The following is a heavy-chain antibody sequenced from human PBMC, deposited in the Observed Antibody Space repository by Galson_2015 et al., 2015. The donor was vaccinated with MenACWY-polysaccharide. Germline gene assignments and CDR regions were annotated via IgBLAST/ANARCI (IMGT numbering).Heavy chain of an antibody. J-gene: IGHJ4*02. CDR1: GYKFSSHD. V-gene: IGHV1-8*01. CDR3: ARIIARKYTFADS. D-gene: IGHD2-21*01. Sequence: SVKVSCKASGYKFSSHDINWARQASGQGLEWMGWMNPNSGNTGYAQKFQGRVAMTRDTATSTAYMELRMLRYDDTAVYYCARIIARKYTFADSWGQGTLVSVS. CDR2: MNPNSGNT.